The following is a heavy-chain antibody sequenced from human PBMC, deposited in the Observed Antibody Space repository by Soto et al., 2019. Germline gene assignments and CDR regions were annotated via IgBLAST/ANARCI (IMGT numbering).Heavy chain of an antibody. J-gene: IGHJ6*02. V-gene: IGHV5-10-1*01. CDR2: IDPTDSYP. Sequence: GPALKISCQGSGYNFTTYWINSVRQMPGKGLEWMGTIDPTDSYPNYSPSFQGHVTISADKSINTAHLRWSSLKASDTAMYYCATPLGVFPIAPYYYAMEVWGQGTTVTVSS. CDR3: ATPLGVFPIAPYYYAMEV. CDR1: GYNFTTYW. D-gene: IGHD3-16*01.